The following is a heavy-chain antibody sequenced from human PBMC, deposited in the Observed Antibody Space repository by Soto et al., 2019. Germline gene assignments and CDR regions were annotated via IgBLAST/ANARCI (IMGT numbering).Heavy chain of an antibody. CDR1: GFTFSSYA. CDR2: ISYDGSNK. Sequence: QVQLVESGGGVVQPGRSLSLSCAASGFTFSSYAMHWVRQAPGKGLEWVAVISYDGSNKYYADSVKGRYTISIDNSTNTLYLQMNSLRAEVTAVYYCARDKRELRFMEWSYYFAFWGQGTLVTVSS. V-gene: IGHV3-30-3*01. D-gene: IGHD3-3*01. J-gene: IGHJ4*02. CDR3: ARDKRELRFMEWSYYFAF.